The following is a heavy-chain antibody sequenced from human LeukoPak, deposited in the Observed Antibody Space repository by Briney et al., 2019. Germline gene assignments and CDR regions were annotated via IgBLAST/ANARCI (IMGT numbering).Heavy chain of an antibody. CDR2: ISYDGSNK. V-gene: IGHV3-30*18. Sequence: GGSLGLSCAASGFTFSSYGMHWVRQAPGKGLEWVAVISYDGSNKYYADSVKGRFTISRDNSKNTLYLQMNSLRAEDTAVYYCAKDLVVRGYSYGHDYWGQGTLVTVSS. D-gene: IGHD5-18*01. J-gene: IGHJ4*02. CDR3: AKDLVVRGYSYGHDY. CDR1: GFTFSSYG.